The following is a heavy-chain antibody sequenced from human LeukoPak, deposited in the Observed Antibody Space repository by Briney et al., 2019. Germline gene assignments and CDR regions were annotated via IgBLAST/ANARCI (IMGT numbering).Heavy chain of an antibody. CDR3: ARDKAFGIAVGNWFDP. D-gene: IGHD6-19*01. J-gene: IGHJ5*02. V-gene: IGHV1-18*04. Sequence: ASVKVSCKASGYAFTSYGISWVRQAPGQGLEWMGWISAYNGNTNYAQKLQGRVTMTTDTSTSTAYMELRSLRSDDTAVYYCARDKAFGIAVGNWFDPWGQGTLVTVSS. CDR2: ISAYNGNT. CDR1: GYAFTSYG.